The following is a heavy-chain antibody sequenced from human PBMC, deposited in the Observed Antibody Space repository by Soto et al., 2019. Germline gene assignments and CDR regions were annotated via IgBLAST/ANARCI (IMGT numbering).Heavy chain of an antibody. CDR1: GYTFTGYY. CDR2: INPNSGGT. D-gene: IGHD2-2*01. Sequence: ASVKVSCKASGYTFTGYYMHWVRQAPGQGLEWMGWINPNSGGTNYAQKFQGWVTMTRDTSISTAYMELSRLRSDDTAVYYCAREYCSRTGCHGSWFAPGGRGTLVTVS. V-gene: IGHV1-2*04. J-gene: IGHJ5*02. CDR3: AREYCSRTGCHGSWFAP.